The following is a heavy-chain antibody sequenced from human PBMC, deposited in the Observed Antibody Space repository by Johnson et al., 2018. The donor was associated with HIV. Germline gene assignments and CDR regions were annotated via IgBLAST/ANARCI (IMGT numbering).Heavy chain of an antibody. V-gene: IGHV3-30*04. CDR3: ARDPYGSGPYVAFDI. Sequence: VQLVESGGALVKPGGSLRLSCAASGFTFSSYAMHWVRQATGKGLEWVAVISYDGGNKYYADSVKGRFTISRDNSKNTLYLQMNSLRAEDTAVYYCARDPYGSGPYVAFDIWGQGTMVTVSS. CDR1: GFTFSSYA. D-gene: IGHD3-10*01. CDR2: ISYDGGNK. J-gene: IGHJ3*02.